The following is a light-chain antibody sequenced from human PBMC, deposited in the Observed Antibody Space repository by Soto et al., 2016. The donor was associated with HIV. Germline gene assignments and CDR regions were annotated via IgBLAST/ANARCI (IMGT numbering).Light chain of an antibody. CDR1: QGINSW. CDR3: QQANSFPRT. CDR2: AAS. J-gene: IGKJ1*01. Sequence: DIQMTQSPSSVSASVGDRVTITCRASQGINSWLAWYQQKPGKAPKLLIYAASSLQSGVPSRFSGSGSGTDFTLTISSLQPEDFAIYYCQQANSFPRTFGQRDQGGNQT. V-gene: IGKV1-12*01.